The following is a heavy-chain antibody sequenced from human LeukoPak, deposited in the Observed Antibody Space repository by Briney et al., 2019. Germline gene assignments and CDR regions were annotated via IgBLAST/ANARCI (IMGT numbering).Heavy chain of an antibody. V-gene: IGHV3-23*01. D-gene: IGHD2-15*01. J-gene: IGHJ4*02. Sequence: GGSLRLSCAASGFTFSGYAMSWVRQAPGKGLEWVSAICGSGGSTYYADSVKGRFTISRDNSKNTLYLQMNSLRAEDTAVYYCAKEILFGGFNRYWGQGTLVTVSS. CDR3: AKEILFGGFNRY. CDR2: ICGSGGST. CDR1: GFTFSGYA.